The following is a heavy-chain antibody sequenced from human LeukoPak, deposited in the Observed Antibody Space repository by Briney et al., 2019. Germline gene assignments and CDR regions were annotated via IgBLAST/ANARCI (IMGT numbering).Heavy chain of an antibody. J-gene: IGHJ3*02. CDR2: VYSTGST. CDR3: ARSIAVAGNDAFDI. V-gene: IGHV4-61*10. D-gene: IGHD6-19*01. Sequence: KPSETLSLTCTVSGGSISSGSYYWSWIRQPAGKGLEWIGRVYSTGSTNYNPPLKSRVTISVDTSKNQFSLKLTSVTAADTAVYYCARSIAVAGNDAFDIWGRGTMVTVSS. CDR1: GGSISSGSYY.